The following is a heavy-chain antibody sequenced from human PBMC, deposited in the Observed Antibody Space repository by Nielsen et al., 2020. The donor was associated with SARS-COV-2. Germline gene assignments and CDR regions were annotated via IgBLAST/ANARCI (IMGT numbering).Heavy chain of an antibody. J-gene: IGHJ5*02. CDR3: ARDNYGGNSVGNWFDP. CDR1: GGSISSGGYY. V-gene: IGHV4-30-4*08. D-gene: IGHD4-23*01. Sequence: SETLSLTCTVSGGSISSGGYYWSWIRQHPGKGLEWIGYIYYSGSTYYNPSLKSRVTISVDTSKNQFSLKLSSVTAADTAVYYCARDNYGGNSVGNWFDPWGQGTLVTVSS. CDR2: IYYSGST.